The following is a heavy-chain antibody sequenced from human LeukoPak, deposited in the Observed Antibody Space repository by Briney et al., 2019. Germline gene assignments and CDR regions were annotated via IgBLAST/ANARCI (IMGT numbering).Heavy chain of an antibody. CDR1: GGSFSGYY. D-gene: IGHD3-22*01. CDR2: IFYSGST. CDR3: ARGNSYYDTSGYFPWESFQH. Sequence: PSETLSLTCAVYGGSFSGYYWGWIRQPPGKGLEWIGYIFYSGSTNYNPSLKSRVTISVDTSKNQFSLKLSSVTAADTAVYYCARGNSYYDTSGYFPWESFQHWGQGTLVTVSS. V-gene: IGHV4-59*01. J-gene: IGHJ1*01.